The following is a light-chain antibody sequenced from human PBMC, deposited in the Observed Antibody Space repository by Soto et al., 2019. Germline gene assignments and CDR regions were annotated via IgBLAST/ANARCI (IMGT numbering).Light chain of an antibody. CDR1: NSNIGSNY. Sequence: QSVRTQPPSASGTPGQRVTSSCSGSNSNIGSNYVYWYQQLPGTAPKLFIYQYNPRPSGVPDRFSGSKSGTLASLAISGLRSGDESDYYCAAWDASLSGPGFGGGTKLTVL. V-gene: IGLV1-47*01. CDR3: AAWDASLSGPG. J-gene: IGLJ3*02. CDR2: QYN.